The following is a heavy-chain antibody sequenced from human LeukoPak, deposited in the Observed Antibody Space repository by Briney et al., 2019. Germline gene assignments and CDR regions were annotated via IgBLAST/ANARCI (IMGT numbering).Heavy chain of an antibody. CDR2: IINVGSHI. D-gene: IGHD1-26*01. CDR1: GFTLSSSA. J-gene: IGHJ4*02. V-gene: IGHV3-21*01. CDR3: SRDPTYYLRYGYFDY. Sequence: GGSLRLSCAASGFTLSSSAMNWVRQAPGKGLEWVSSIINVGSHIYYAGSVKGRFTISRDNTKNSLNLQMNSLRAEDTAVYYCSRDPTYYLRYGYFDYWGQGALVTVSS.